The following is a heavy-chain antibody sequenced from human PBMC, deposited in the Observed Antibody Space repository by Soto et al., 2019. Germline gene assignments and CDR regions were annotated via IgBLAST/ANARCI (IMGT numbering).Heavy chain of an antibody. CDR3: ARDLRRTYYDSSGPFDY. Sequence: ASVKVSCKASGYTFTSYGIGWVRQAPGQGLEWMGWISAYNGNTNYAQKLQGRVTMTTDTSTSTAYMELRSLRSDDTAVYYCARDLRRTYYDSSGPFDYWGQGTLVTVSS. D-gene: IGHD3-22*01. J-gene: IGHJ4*02. V-gene: IGHV1-18*01. CDR2: ISAYNGNT. CDR1: GYTFTSYG.